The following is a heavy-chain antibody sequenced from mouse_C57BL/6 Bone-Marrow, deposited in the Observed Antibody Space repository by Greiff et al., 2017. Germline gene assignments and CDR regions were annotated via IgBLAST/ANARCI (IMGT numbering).Heavy chain of an antibody. CDR1: GFNIKDDY. J-gene: IGHJ2*01. Sequence: VQLKQSGAELVRPGASVKLSCTASGFNIKDDYMHWVKQRPEQGLEWIGWIDPENGDTEYASKLQGKATITAYTSSNTAYLQLSSLTSEDTAVYYCTSLLLLDYWGQGTTLTVSS. CDR3: TSLLLLDY. D-gene: IGHD1-1*01. CDR2: IDPENGDT. V-gene: IGHV14-4*01.